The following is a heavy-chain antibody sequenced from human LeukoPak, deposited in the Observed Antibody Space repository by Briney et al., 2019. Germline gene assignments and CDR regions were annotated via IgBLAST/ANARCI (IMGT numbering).Heavy chain of an antibody. J-gene: IGHJ6*02. V-gene: IGHV3-48*03. CDR2: ITSDDTR. Sequence: GGSLRLSCAASGFTFRSYGMNWVRQAPGRGLEWLSYITSDDTRNYVDSAKGRFTISRDNAENSLCLQMNSLRGEDTAGYYCARVIVGKGIDVWGQGTTVTVSS. CDR3: ARVIVGKGIDV. CDR1: GFTFRSYG. D-gene: IGHD1-26*01.